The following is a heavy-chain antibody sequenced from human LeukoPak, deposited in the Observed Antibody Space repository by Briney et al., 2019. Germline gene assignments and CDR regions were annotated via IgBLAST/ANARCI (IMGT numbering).Heavy chain of an antibody. CDR3: ARVGYYDSSGYSPAPYYYYYGMDV. CDR1: GYTFTSYG. D-gene: IGHD3-22*01. V-gene: IGHV1-18*01. CDR2: ISAYNGNT. Sequence: ASVKVSCKASGYTFTSYGISWVRQAPGQGLEWMGWISAYNGNTNYAQKLQGRVTMTTDTSTSTAYMELRSLRSDDTAVYYCARVGYYDSSGYSPAPYYYYYGMDVWGQGTTVTVSS. J-gene: IGHJ6*02.